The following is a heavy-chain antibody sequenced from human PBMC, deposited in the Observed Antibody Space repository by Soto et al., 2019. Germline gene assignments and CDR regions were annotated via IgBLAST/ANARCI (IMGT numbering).Heavy chain of an antibody. D-gene: IGHD3-3*01. J-gene: IGHJ6*03. Sequence: PSETLSLTCTVSVRSIRSYCWTWIRQPPGEGLERIGCICNSGTTNYNPSLKSRVAISIDTQKNQFSLKLSSVTAADTAVYYCARSPYYDFWSGYSHYYYYMDVWGKGTTVTVSS. V-gene: IGHV4-59*01. CDR2: ICNSGTT. CDR3: ARSPYYDFWSGYSHYYYYMDV. CDR1: VRSIRSYC.